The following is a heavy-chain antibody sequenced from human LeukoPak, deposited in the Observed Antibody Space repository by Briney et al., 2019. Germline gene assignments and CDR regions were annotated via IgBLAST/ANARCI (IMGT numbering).Heavy chain of an antibody. CDR2: ISSGSSTI. J-gene: IGHJ5*02. D-gene: IGHD6-19*01. CDR3: ARRESNGWVTWVAP. V-gene: IGHV3-48*01. Sequence: GGSLRLSCAASGFTFSSYSMNWVRQAPGKGLEWVSYISSGSSTIYYADSVKGRFTISRDNAKNSPYLQMNSLRAEGTAVDYCARRESNGWVTWVAPLGQGNLGTVSS. CDR1: GFTFSSYS.